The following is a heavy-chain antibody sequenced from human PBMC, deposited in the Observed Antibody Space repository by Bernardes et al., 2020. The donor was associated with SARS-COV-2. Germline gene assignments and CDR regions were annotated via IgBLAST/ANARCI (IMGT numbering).Heavy chain of an antibody. CDR3: ARDRVYSSGWYLALYYFDY. D-gene: IGHD6-19*01. J-gene: IGHJ4*02. CDR2: IWYDGSNK. CDR1: GFTFSSYG. V-gene: IGHV3-33*01. Sequence: GGSLRLSCAASGFTFSSYGMHWVRQAPGKGLEWVAVIWYDGSNKYYADSVKGRFTISRDNSKNTLYLQMNSLRAEDTAVYYCARDRVYSSGWYLALYYFDYWGQGTLVTVSS.